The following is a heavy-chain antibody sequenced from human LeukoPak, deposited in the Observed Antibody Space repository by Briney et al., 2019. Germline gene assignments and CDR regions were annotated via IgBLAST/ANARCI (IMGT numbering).Heavy chain of an antibody. J-gene: IGHJ3*02. V-gene: IGHV3-23*01. CDR2: ISGSG. Sequence: GGSLRLSCAASGFTFSSYAMSWVRQAPGKGLEWVSGISGSGYADSVKGRFTISRDNSKNTLYLQMNSLRAEDTAVYYCAKVGSYDILTGSRYDAFDIWGQGTMVTVSS. CDR3: AKVGSYDILTGSRYDAFDI. CDR1: GFTFSSYA. D-gene: IGHD3-9*01.